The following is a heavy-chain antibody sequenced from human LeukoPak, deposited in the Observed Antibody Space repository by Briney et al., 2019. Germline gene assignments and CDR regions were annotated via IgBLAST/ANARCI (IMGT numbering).Heavy chain of an antibody. Sequence: PSETLSLTCTVSGGPISSYYWTWIRQPAGMGLEWIGRIYSSGITIINPSLKSRVTMSVDTSKNQLSLKLSSVTAADTAVYYCARAPGSGYGMDVWGQGTTVTVSS. CDR2: IYSSGIT. D-gene: IGHD3-10*01. J-gene: IGHJ6*02. CDR3: ARAPGSGYGMDV. CDR1: GGPISSYY. V-gene: IGHV4-4*07.